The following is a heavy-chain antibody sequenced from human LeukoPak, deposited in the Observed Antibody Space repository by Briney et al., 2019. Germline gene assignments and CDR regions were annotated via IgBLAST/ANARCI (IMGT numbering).Heavy chain of an antibody. CDR3: ARELVVSPNGMDV. D-gene: IGHD3-22*01. Sequence: GASVKVSCKASGYTFTAYYMHWVRQAPGQGLEWMGWINPNSGGTKYAQDFQGRVTMTRDTSISTAYMELSRLRSDDMAVYYCARELVVSPNGMDVWGQGTTVTVSS. CDR2: INPNSGGT. CDR1: GYTFTAYY. J-gene: IGHJ6*02. V-gene: IGHV1-2*02.